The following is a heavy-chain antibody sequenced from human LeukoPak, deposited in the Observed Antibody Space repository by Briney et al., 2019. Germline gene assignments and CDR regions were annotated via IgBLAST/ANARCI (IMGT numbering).Heavy chain of an antibody. D-gene: IGHD6-13*01. CDR3: ARGGQQLVSYYYGMDV. CDR2: IGTAGDT. Sequence: GGSLRLSCAASGFTFSSYDMHWVRQATGKGLGWVSAIGTAGDTYYPGSVKGRFTISRENAKNSLYLQMNSLRAGDTAVYYCARGGQQLVSYYYGMDVWGQGTTVTVSS. J-gene: IGHJ6*02. V-gene: IGHV3-13*01. CDR1: GFTFSSYD.